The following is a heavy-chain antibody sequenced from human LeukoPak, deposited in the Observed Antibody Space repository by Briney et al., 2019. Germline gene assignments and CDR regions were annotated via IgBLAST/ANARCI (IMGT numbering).Heavy chain of an antibody. D-gene: IGHD2/OR15-2a*01. CDR3: GRDTRRYHFPFCDY. CDR2: VSAGGHA. J-gene: IGHJ4*02. CDR1: GGTLGGHD. Sequence: PGGSLTLSCTASGGTLGGHDMHWVRQTTGDGLEWVAAVSAGGHAFYAGSVRGRFTVSREDAKNYLFLQMNCLRAGDTAIYYCGRDTRRYHFPFCDYWGQGSPVTVSS. V-gene: IGHV3-13*01.